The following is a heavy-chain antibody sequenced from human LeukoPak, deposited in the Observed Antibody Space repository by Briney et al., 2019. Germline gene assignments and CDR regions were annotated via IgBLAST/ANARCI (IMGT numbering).Heavy chain of an antibody. J-gene: IGHJ3*02. CDR3: ARGGMNYYDSSGYRAFDI. V-gene: IGHV4-34*01. Sequence: PSETLSLTCAVYGGSFSGYYWSWIRQPPGKGLEWIGEINHSGSTNYNPSRKSRVTISVDTSKNQFSLKLSSVTAADTAVYYCARGGMNYYDSSGYRAFDIWGQGTMVTVSS. CDR1: GGSFSGYY. D-gene: IGHD3-22*01. CDR2: INHSGST.